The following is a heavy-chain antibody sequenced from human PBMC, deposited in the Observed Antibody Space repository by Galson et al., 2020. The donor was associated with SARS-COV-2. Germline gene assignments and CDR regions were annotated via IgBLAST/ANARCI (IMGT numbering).Heavy chain of an antibody. V-gene: IGHV3-21*01. J-gene: IGHJ6*02. CDR2: ISSSSSYI. D-gene: IGHD6-13*01. CDR3: ARDRKQQLDNYYYYYGMDV. Sequence: TGGSLRLSCAASGFTFSSYSMNWVRQAPGKGLEWVSSISSSSSYIYYADSVKGRFTISRDNAKNSLYLQMNSLRAEDTAVYYCARDRKQQLDNYYYYYGMDVWGQGTTVTVSS. CDR1: GFTFSSYS.